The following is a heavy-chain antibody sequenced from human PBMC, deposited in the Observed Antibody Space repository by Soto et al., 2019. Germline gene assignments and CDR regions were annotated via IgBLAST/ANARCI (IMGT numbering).Heavy chain of an antibody. Sequence: QLQLQESGPGLVKPSETLSLTCTVSGGSISSRGYYWGWIRQPPGKGLEWIGTIYYSGSTYYNPSLKSRVTISVHTSKNQYSLKLRSVTAADTAVYYCATRNWFDPWGQGSLVTVSS. V-gene: IGHV4-39*01. J-gene: IGHJ5*02. CDR1: GGSISSRGYY. CDR3: ATRNWFDP. CDR2: IYYSGST.